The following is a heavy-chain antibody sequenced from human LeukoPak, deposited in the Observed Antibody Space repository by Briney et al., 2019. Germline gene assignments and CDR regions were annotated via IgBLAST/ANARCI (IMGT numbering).Heavy chain of an antibody. CDR1: GFIFSNYG. CDR2: ISFSSTHI. J-gene: IGHJ4*02. Sequence: PGGSLRLSCAASGFIFSNYGMSWVRQAPGKGLEWVSSISFSSTHIYYADSIQGRFTISRDNAENSLYLQMNSLRAEDTALYYCAKGPGSGILTGYSDYWGQGTLVTVSS. V-gene: IGHV3-21*04. D-gene: IGHD3-9*01. CDR3: AKGPGSGILTGYSDY.